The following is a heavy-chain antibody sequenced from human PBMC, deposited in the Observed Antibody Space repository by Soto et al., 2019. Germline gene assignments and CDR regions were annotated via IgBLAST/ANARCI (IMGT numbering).Heavy chain of an antibody. CDR2: INQDGGAT. J-gene: IGHJ4*02. V-gene: IGHV3-7*01. Sequence: GGSLRLSCAASGFSFGDFWMRWVRQAPGKGLEWVASINQDGGATYYVDSVKGRFTISRDNAKNSLFLQMNSLTVEDTAVYFCTRVSRSSGFAYWGQGTLVTVSS. D-gene: IGHD6-6*01. CDR1: GFSFGDFW. CDR3: TRVSRSSGFAY.